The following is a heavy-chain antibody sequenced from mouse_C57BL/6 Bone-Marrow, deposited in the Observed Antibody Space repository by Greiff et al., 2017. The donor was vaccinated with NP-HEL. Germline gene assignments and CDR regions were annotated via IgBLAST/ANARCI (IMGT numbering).Heavy chain of an antibody. CDR1: GYTFTSYW. V-gene: IGHV1-72*01. Sequence: VQLQQPGAELVKPGASVKLSCKASGYTFTSYWMHWVKQRPGRGLEWIGRIAPNSGGTKYNEKFKSKATLTVDKPSSTAYMQLSSLTSEDSAVYYCARWGTTVVDYAMDYWGQGTSVTVSS. CDR3: ARWGTTVVDYAMDY. CDR2: IAPNSGGT. D-gene: IGHD1-1*01. J-gene: IGHJ4*01.